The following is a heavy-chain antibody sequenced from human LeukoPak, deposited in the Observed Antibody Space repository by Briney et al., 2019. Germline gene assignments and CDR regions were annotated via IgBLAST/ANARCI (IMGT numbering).Heavy chain of an antibody. J-gene: IGHJ4*02. CDR2: INSDGSST. CDR3: ARGDVRLWSGESPT. V-gene: IGHV3-74*01. CDR1: GFGFSDNS. D-gene: IGHD3-10*01. Sequence: GGSLRLSCVASGFGFSDNSMSWVRQAPGKGLVWVSHINSDGSSTSYADSVKGRFTISRDNAKKTLYLQMNSLRVEDTAVYYCARGDVRLWSGESPTGGQGTLVTVSS.